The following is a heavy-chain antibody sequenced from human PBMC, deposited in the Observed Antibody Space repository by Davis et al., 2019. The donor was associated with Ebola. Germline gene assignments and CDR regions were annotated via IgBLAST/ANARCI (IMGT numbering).Heavy chain of an antibody. V-gene: IGHV4-59*01. Sequence: MPSETLSLTCTVSGGSISSYYWSWIRQPPGKGLEWIGYIYYSGSTNYNPPLKSRVTISVDTSKNQFSLKLSSVTAADTAVYYCARKQQFDYWGQGTLVTVSS. CDR1: GGSISSYY. J-gene: IGHJ4*02. CDR2: IYYSGST. CDR3: ARKQQFDY. D-gene: IGHD6-13*01.